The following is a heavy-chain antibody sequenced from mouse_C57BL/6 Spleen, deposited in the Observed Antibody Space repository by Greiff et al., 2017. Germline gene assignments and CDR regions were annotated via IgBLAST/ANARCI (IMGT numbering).Heavy chain of an antibody. CDR3: ASSYSNPWFAY. V-gene: IGHV1-85*01. J-gene: IGHJ3*01. CDR1: GYTFTSYD. D-gene: IGHD2-5*01. CDR2: IYPRDGST. Sequence: VQLQQSGPELVKPGASVKLSCKASGYTFTSYDINWVKQRPGQGLEWIGWIYPRDGSTKYNEKFKGKATLTVDTSSSTAYMELHSLTSEDSAVYFCASSYSNPWFAYWGQGTLVTVSA.